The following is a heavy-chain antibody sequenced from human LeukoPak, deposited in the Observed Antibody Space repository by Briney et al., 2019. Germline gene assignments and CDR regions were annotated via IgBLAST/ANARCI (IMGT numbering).Heavy chain of an antibody. CDR1: GFTFDDYG. CDR2: INWNGGST. CDR3: ARGLDSSGFY. Sequence: GGSLRLSCAASGFTFDDYGMSWVRQAPGKGLEWVSGINWNGGSTGYADSVKGRFTISRDNSKNTLYLQMNSLRAEDTAVYYCARGLDSSGFYWGQGTLVTVSS. D-gene: IGHD6-19*01. J-gene: IGHJ4*02. V-gene: IGHV3-20*04.